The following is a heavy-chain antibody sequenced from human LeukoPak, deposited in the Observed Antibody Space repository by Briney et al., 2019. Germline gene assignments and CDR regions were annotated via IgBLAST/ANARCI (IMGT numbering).Heavy chain of an antibody. D-gene: IGHD3-3*01. CDR1: GGSISSYY. V-gene: IGHV4-59*08. CDR3: ARTLWSVSYFGY. J-gene: IGHJ4*02. CDR2: IYYSGST. Sequence: SETLSLACAVSGGSISSYYWSWIRQPPGKGLEWIGYIYYSGSTNYNPSLKSRVTISVDTSKNQFFLKLSSVTAADTAVYYCARTLWSVSYFGYWGQGTLVTVSS.